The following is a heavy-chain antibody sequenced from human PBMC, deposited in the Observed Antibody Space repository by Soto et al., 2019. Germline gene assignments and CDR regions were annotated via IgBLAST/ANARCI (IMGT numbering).Heavy chain of an antibody. J-gene: IGHJ6*02. CDR3: ARDQSPSSGWPGMDV. D-gene: IGHD6-19*01. V-gene: IGHV1-2*02. Sequence: QVQLVQSGAEVKKPGASVKVSCKASGYTFTDYYMHWVRQAPGQGLESMGWINPNSGGTNYAQKFQGRVTMTRDTSISTAYMELNRLRSDDTAVYYCARDQSPSSGWPGMDVWGQGTTVTVSS. CDR1: GYTFTDYY. CDR2: INPNSGGT.